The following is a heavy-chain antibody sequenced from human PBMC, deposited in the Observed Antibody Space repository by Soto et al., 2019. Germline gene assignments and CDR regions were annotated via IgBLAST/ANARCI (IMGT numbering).Heavy chain of an antibody. CDR2: IHQTGST. Sequence: QMQLQESGPGLVRPSETLSLTCTVSNGSISSPIYYWGWIRQPPGKGLEWIGSIHQTGSTYYNPSLQGRVTMSVDTSKNQFSLKLSSVTAADTARYFCAGRSALASVQLFFREISNYNWFDPWGQGTLVTVSS. J-gene: IGHJ5*02. CDR3: AGRSALASVQLFFREISNYNWFDP. V-gene: IGHV4-39*01. CDR1: NGSISSPIYY. D-gene: IGHD1-1*01.